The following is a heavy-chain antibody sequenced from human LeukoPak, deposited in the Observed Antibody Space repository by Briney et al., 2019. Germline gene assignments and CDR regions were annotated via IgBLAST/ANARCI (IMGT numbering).Heavy chain of an antibody. Sequence: ASVKVSCKASGYTFTGYYMHWVRQAPGQGLEWVGWINPNSGGTNYAQKFQGRVTMTRDTSISTAYMELSRLRSDDTAVYYCARMSQYDSSGYYYLTHFDYWGQGTLVTVSS. J-gene: IGHJ4*02. V-gene: IGHV1-2*02. CDR1: GYTFTGYY. CDR2: INPNSGGT. CDR3: ARMSQYDSSGYYYLTHFDY. D-gene: IGHD3-22*01.